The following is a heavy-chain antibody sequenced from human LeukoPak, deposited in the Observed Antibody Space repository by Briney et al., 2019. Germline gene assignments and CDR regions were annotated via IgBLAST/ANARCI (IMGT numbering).Heavy chain of an antibody. CDR1: GGSISSYY. D-gene: IGHD3-3*01. Sequence: HPSETLSLTCTVSGGSISSYYWSWIRQPAGKGLEWIGRIYTSGSTNYNPSLKSRVTMSVDTSKNQFSLKLSSVTAADTAVYYCARDSIFGVGGVAFDIWGQGTMVTVSS. CDR3: ARDSIFGVGGVAFDI. V-gene: IGHV4-4*07. J-gene: IGHJ3*02. CDR2: IYTSGST.